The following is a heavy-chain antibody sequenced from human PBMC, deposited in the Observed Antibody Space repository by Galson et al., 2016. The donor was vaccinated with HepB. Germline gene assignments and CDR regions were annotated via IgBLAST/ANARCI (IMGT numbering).Heavy chain of an antibody. J-gene: IGHJ6*04. Sequence: SLRLSCAASGFTVSNSYMSWVRQAPGKGLEWVSVIYSGGSTYYADSVKGRFTISRDNSKNTLYVQMNSLRAEDTAVYYCARVSTRPHYFYGMDVWGKGTTVTVSS. D-gene: IGHD2/OR15-2a*01. CDR3: ARVSTRPHYFYGMDV. V-gene: IGHV3-53*01. CDR1: GFTVSNSY. CDR2: IYSGGST.